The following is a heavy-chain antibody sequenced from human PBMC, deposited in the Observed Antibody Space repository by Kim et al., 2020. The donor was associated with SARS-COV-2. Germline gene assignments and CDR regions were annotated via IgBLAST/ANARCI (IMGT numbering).Heavy chain of an antibody. CDR1: GGSFSGYY. V-gene: IGHV4-34*01. J-gene: IGHJ3*02. D-gene: IGHD2-15*01. CDR2: INHSGST. Sequence: SETLSLTCAVYGGSFSGYYWSWIRQPPGKGLEWIGEINHSGSTNYNPSLKSRVTISVDTSKNQFSLKLSSVTAADTAVYYCARGGMIGYCSGGSCYVYAFDIWGQGTMVTVSS. CDR3: ARGGMIGYCSGGSCYVYAFDI.